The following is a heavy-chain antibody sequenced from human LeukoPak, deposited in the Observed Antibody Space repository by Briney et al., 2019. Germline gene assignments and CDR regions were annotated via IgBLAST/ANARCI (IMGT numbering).Heavy chain of an antibody. CDR1: GGSISSYY. Sequence: SETLSLTCTVSGGSISSYYWSWIRQPPGKGLEWIGYIYTSGSTNYNPSLKSRVTISVDTSKNQFSLKLSSVTAADTAVYYCARLGTGTTIFGVVTPYYYYMDVWGKGTTVTVSS. CDR2: IYTSGST. CDR3: ARLGTGTTIFGVVTPYYYYMDV. J-gene: IGHJ6*03. D-gene: IGHD3-3*01. V-gene: IGHV4-4*09.